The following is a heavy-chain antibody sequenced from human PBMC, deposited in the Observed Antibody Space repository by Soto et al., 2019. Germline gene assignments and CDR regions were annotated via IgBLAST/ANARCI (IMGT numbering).Heavy chain of an antibody. CDR2: FDREDGET. J-gene: IGHJ4*02. CDR3: ETVGDYARGDFNY. D-gene: IGHD4-17*01. V-gene: IGHV1-24*01. Sequence: ASVKVSCKVSGYTLTQLSMNWVRQAPGKGLEWMGGFDREDGETIYAQKFQGRVTMTEDTSTDTAYMELSSLRSEDTAVYYCETVGDYARGDFNYWGQGPLVTVSS. CDR1: GYTLTQLS.